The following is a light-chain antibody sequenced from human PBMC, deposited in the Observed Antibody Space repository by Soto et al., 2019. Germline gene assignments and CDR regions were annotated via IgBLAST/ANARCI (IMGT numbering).Light chain of an antibody. CDR3: QQRINWPKLT. V-gene: IGKV3-11*01. CDR1: QSVSSY. J-gene: IGKJ4*01. Sequence: EIVLTQSPATLSLSPGERATLSCRASQSVSSYLAWYQQKPGQAPRLLIYDASNGATGIPARFSGSGSGTDFTLTISSLEPEDFAVYYCQQRINWPKLTFGGGTKVEIK. CDR2: DAS.